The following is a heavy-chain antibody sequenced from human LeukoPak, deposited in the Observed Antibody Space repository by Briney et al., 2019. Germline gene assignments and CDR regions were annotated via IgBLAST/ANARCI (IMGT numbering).Heavy chain of an antibody. V-gene: IGHV1-2*02. CDR3: ALENCYVDTGCSKSFDY. CDR2: IDPRSGGP. D-gene: IGHD3-9*01. CDR1: GYTFTVKF. Sequence: GASVTVSCKTSGYTFTVKFLHWLRQAPGQGREWMGGIDPRSGGPVYGQNFRGTLTVTRDTSVSTAHMELSRLRSDDTAVYFCALENCYVDTGCSKSFDYWGQGTLVTVSS. J-gene: IGHJ4*02.